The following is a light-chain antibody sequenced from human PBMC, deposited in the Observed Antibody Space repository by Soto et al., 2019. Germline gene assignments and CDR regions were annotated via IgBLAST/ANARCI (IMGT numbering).Light chain of an antibody. Sequence: EIQMTQSASSLCASVGDRVTMXCRASQSVSRDLIWCQQKPGEAPKLLTYAASTLQSGAPSRCSGSESATDFTPTVSSLQPEDFATYYRQQSYSTPITFGQGTRLEIK. CDR2: AAS. V-gene: IGKV1-39*01. CDR1: QSVSRD. CDR3: QQSYSTPIT. J-gene: IGKJ5*01.